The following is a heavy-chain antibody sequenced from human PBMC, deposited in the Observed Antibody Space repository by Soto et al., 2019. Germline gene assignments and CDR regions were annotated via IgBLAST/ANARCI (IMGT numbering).Heavy chain of an antibody. Sequence: GGSLRLSCAASGFTFSSYSMNWVRQAPGKGLEWVSYIISSSSTIYYADSVKGRFTISRDNAKNSLYLQMNSLRDEDTAVYYCAREAGTWHLPLNWFDPWGQGTLVTVS. V-gene: IGHV3-48*02. D-gene: IGHD6-19*01. CDR2: IISSSSTI. CDR1: GFTFSSYS. J-gene: IGHJ5*02. CDR3: AREAGTWHLPLNWFDP.